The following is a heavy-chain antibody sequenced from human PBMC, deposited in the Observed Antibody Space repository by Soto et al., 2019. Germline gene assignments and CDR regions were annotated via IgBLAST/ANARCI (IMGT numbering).Heavy chain of an antibody. D-gene: IGHD1-26*01. CDR2: IYYSGST. V-gene: IGHV4-30-4*01. CDR1: GGSISSGDYY. Sequence: SETLSLTCTVSGGSISSGDYYWSWIRQPPGKGLEWIGYIYYSGSTYYNPSLKSRVTISVDTSKNQFSLKLSSVTAADTAVYYCARVRALLRALDYWGQGTLVTVSS. J-gene: IGHJ4*02. CDR3: ARVRALLRALDY.